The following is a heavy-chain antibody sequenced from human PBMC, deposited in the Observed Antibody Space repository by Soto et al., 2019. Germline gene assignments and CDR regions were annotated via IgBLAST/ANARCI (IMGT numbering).Heavy chain of an antibody. Sequence: WRSLRLSWAPCRLTFSSYAMSWVRQPPTKRLACVPAISGSGGSKHYPHTGKGQFTLSTDNSKNTLYLQMNRLRDAATAVYYCAKGCIDVDDALDICGKGPMGT. CDR1: RLTFSSYA. J-gene: IGHJ3*02. D-gene: IGHD1-26*01. V-gene: IGHV3-23*01. CDR3: AKGCIDVDDALDI. CDR2: ISGSGGSK.